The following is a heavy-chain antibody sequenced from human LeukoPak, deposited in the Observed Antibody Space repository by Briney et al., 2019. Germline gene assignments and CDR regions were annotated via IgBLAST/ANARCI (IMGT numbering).Heavy chain of an antibody. J-gene: IGHJ4*02. V-gene: IGHV3-7*01. CDR2: INQDGSIK. CDR3: ATLYSSGNEIHFDY. Sequence: PGGSLRLSCAASGFTFSNYWMSWVRQAPGTGLEGVADINQDGSIKYYVDSVKGRFTISRDNAKNSLYLQMNSLRAEDTAVYYCATLYSSGNEIHFDYWGQGIPVTVSS. CDR1: GFTFSNYW. D-gene: IGHD6-19*01.